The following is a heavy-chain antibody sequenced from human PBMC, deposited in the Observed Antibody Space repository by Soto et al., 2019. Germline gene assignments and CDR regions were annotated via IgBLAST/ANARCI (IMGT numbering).Heavy chain of an antibody. CDR3: ARGYCNGGSCYPWIY. Sequence: EVHLVESGGGSVQPGGSLRLSCAASGFTFNSYSMHWVRQAPGKGLEWVSYITGSSSAIYYADSVKGRFTISRDNAKNSLSLQLNSLRDEVTAVYYCARGYCNGGSCYPWIYWGQGTLVSVSS. V-gene: IGHV3-48*02. J-gene: IGHJ4*02. D-gene: IGHD2-15*01. CDR2: ITGSSSAI. CDR1: GFTFNSYS.